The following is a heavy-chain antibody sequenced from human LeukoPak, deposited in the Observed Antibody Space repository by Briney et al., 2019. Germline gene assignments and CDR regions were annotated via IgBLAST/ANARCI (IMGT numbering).Heavy chain of an antibody. CDR2: IYYSGGS. CDR1: GGSISSYY. J-gene: IGHJ1*01. D-gene: IGHD2-15*01. Sequence: SETLSLTCTVSGGSISSYYWSWIRQPPGKGLEWIGYIYYSGGSNYNPSLKSRVTISVDTSKNQFSLKLSSVTAADTAVYYCARARTYCSGGSCYAWYFQHWGQGTLVTVSS. V-gene: IGHV4-59*01. CDR3: ARARTYCSGGSCYAWYFQH.